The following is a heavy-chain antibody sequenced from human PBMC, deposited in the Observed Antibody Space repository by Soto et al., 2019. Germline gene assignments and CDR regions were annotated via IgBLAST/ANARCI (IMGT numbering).Heavy chain of an antibody. Sequence: QVQLVQSGAEVKKPGASVKVSCKASGYTFTTYYMHWVRQAPGQGLEWMGIINPSGGSSRYAQNCQGRGTRTRDTSTSAVYMERSSRRSEDTAGYYWGRGPCCGDSSPVDYWGQGTLGTVAS. CDR2: INPSGGSS. V-gene: IGHV1-46*03. J-gene: IGHJ4*02. CDR1: GYTFTTYY. CDR3: GRGPCCGDSSPVDY. D-gene: IGHD5-18*01.